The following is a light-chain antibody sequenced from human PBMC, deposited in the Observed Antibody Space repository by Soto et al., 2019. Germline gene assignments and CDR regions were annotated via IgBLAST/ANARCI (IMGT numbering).Light chain of an antibody. CDR2: SNN. V-gene: IGLV1-44*01. CDR1: SSNIGSNT. J-gene: IGLJ1*01. CDR3: EAWDDSLNGPFYV. Sequence: QSVLTQPPSASGTPGQRVTISCSGSSSNIGSNTVNWYQQLPGTAPKLLIYSNNQRPSGVPDRFSGSTSGTSASLAISGIQSEDEADDDCEAWDDSLNGPFYVFGTGTKLTVL.